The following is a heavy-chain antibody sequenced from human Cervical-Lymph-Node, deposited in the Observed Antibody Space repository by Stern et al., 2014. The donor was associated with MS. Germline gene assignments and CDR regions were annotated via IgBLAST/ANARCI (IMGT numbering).Heavy chain of an antibody. CDR2: IKRKIDGGTT. CDR3: WLRNDRYYDMDV. CDR1: GFTFTDAW. Sequence: EVQLVESGGGLVKPGGSLRLSCAASGFTFTDAWMTWVRQAPGKGLEWVGRIKRKIDGGTTDYAAPVKGRFTISRDDSENTLYLQMKSLKTEDTAVYYCWLRNDRYYDMDVWGQGTTVIVSS. D-gene: IGHD5-12*01. V-gene: IGHV3-15*01. J-gene: IGHJ6*02.